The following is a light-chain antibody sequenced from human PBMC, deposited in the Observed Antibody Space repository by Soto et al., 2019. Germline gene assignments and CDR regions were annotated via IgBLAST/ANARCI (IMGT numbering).Light chain of an antibody. V-gene: IGLV2-23*01. CDR3: SSYGGAVA. CDR2: EGS. Sequence: QSALTQPASVSGSPGQSITISCTGTSGDVGTYNLVSWYQHHPGKAPKLMIYEGSNRPSGVSHRFSGSQSGNTASLTISGLQAEDEADYYCSSYGGAVAFGGGTKLTVL. J-gene: IGLJ2*01. CDR1: SGDVGTYNL.